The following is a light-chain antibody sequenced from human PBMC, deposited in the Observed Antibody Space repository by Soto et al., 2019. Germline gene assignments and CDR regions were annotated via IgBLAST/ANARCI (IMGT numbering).Light chain of an antibody. Sequence: QSALTQPRSVSGSPGQSVTISCTGTSNDVGGNNFVSWYQQLPGKAPKLMIYEVNKRPSGVPDRFSGSKSGNTASLTVSGLQAEDEADYYCSSYAGSSNVFGTGTKVTVL. CDR2: EVN. CDR3: SSYAGSSNV. J-gene: IGLJ1*01. V-gene: IGLV2-8*01. CDR1: SNDVGGNNF.